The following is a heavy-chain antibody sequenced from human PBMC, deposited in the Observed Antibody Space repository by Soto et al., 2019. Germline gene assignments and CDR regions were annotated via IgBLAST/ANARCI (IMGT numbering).Heavy chain of an antibody. CDR1: GFTFSSYA. CDR2: ISSSSSNI. Sequence: LRLCCAASGFTFSSYAMSWVRQAPGKGLEWVSSISSSSSNIYYADSVKGRFTISRDNAKNSLYLQMNSLRAEDTAVYYCATREYYFDYWGQGTLVTVSS. V-gene: IGHV3-21*01. CDR3: ATREYYFDY. J-gene: IGHJ4*02. D-gene: IGHD3-10*01.